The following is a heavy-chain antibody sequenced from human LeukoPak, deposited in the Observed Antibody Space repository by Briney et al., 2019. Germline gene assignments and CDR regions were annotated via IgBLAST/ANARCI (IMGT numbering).Heavy chain of an antibody. CDR2: IYSGGNT. Sequence: GGSLRLSCAASGFTFSTYWMHWVRLAPGKGLEWVSIIYSGGNTYHADSVKGRFTISRDNSKIILYLQMNSLRVEDTAVYYCHAYGYWGQGTLVTVSS. V-gene: IGHV3-53*01. CDR3: HAYGY. D-gene: IGHD3-10*01. J-gene: IGHJ4*01. CDR1: GFTFSTYW.